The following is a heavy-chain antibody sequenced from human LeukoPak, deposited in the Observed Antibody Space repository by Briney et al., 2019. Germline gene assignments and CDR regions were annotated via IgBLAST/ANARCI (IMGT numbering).Heavy chain of an antibody. V-gene: IGHV4-59*08. J-gene: IGHJ6*02. D-gene: IGHD6-13*01. CDR1: GGSINNYY. CDR3: ARRHSTSWLSYYYGMDV. Sequence: SETLSLTCTVSGGSINNYYWSWIRQPPGKGLEWIGYIYYSGSTNYNPSLESRVTISVDTSKNQFSLKLSSVTAADTAVYYCARRHSTSWLSYYYGMDVWGQGTTVTISS. CDR2: IYYSGST.